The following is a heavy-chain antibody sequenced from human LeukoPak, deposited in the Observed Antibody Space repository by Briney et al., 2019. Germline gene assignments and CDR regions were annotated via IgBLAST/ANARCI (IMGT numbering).Heavy chain of an antibody. V-gene: IGHV3-30*04. D-gene: IGHD2-15*01. CDR1: GFTFSSYA. J-gene: IGHJ4*02. Sequence: GGSLRLSCAASGFTFSSYAMHWVRQAPGKGLEWVTLMSYDGSNKYYADSVKGRFTISRDNSKNTLYLQMNSLRVEDTAVYYCAKGAYCSGGNCYLGDLDYWGQGTLVTVSS. CDR2: MSYDGSNK. CDR3: AKGAYCSGGNCYLGDLDY.